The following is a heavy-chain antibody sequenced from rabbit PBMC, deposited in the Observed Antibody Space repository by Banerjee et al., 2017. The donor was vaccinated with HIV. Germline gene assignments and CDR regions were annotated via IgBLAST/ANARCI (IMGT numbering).Heavy chain of an antibody. CDR3: ARGGGYAGYGYALNL. J-gene: IGHJ4*01. Sequence: EESGGDLVKPEGSLTLTCTASGFSFSTSYWICWVRQAPGKGLEWIACIHAGSSGITYYASWAKGRFTISKTSSTTVTLQMTSLTAADTATYFCARGGGYAGYGYALNLWGPGTLVTVS. CDR1: GFSFSTSYW. CDR2: IHAGSSGIT. D-gene: IGHD6-1*01. V-gene: IGHV1S45*01.